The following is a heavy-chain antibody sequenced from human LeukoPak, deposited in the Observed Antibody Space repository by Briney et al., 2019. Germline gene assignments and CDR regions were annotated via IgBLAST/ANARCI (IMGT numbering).Heavy chain of an antibody. CDR1: GGSISSSSYY. J-gene: IGHJ6*03. D-gene: IGHD6-13*01. CDR2: IYYSGNT. CDR3: ASYSIYYYYMDV. V-gene: IGHV4-39*01. Sequence: SETLSLTRTVSGGSISSSSYYWGWIRQPPGKGLEWIGSIYYSGNTYYNPPLKSRVTISVDTSKNQFSLKLSSVTAADTAVYYCASYSIYYYYMDVWGKGTTVTVSS.